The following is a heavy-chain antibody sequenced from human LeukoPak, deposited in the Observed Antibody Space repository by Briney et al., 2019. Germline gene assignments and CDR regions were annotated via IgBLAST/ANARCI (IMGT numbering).Heavy chain of an antibody. J-gene: IGHJ4*02. Sequence: PGGSLRLSCAASGFTFSSYGMHWVRQAPGKGLEWVAFIRYDGNNKYYADSVKGRFTISRDNAKNSLYLQMNSLRAEDTAVYYCARGLHYYDSSGYYCWGQGTLVTVSS. CDR3: ARGLHYYDSSGYYC. CDR1: GFTFSSYG. CDR2: IRYDGNNK. V-gene: IGHV3-30*02. D-gene: IGHD3-22*01.